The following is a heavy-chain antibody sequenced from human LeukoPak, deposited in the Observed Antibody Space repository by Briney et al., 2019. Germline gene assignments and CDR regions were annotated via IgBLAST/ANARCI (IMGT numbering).Heavy chain of an antibody. CDR2: IYSGGST. D-gene: IGHD6-19*01. CDR3: ARDQSSGWFYFDW. Sequence: PGGSLRLPCAASGFTVSSNYMNWVRQAPGKGLEWVSVIYSGGSTYYADSVQGRFTISRDNSRNTLYLQMNSLRAEDTAVYYCARDQSSGWFYFDWWGQGTLVTVSS. V-gene: IGHV3-66*01. CDR1: GFTVSSNY. J-gene: IGHJ4*02.